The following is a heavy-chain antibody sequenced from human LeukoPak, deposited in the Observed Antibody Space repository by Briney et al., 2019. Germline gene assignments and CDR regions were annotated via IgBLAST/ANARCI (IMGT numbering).Heavy chain of an antibody. CDR3: AREDIAAADTFDY. CDR1: GFTFSSYG. CDR2: IRYDGSNK. V-gene: IGHV3-30*02. D-gene: IGHD6-13*01. Sequence: PGGSLRLSCAASGFTFSSYGMHWVRQAPGKGLEWVAFIRYDGSNKYYADSVKGRFTISRDNSKNTLYLQMNSLRAEDTAVYYCAREDIAAADTFDYWGQGTLVTVSS. J-gene: IGHJ4*02.